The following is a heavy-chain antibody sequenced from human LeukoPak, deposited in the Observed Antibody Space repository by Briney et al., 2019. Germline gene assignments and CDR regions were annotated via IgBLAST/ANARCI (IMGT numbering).Heavy chain of an antibody. Sequence: GGSLRLSCAASGFTFSSYGMHWVRQAPGKGLEWVAVMSFDGSHTYYADSVKGRFTISRDNSKNTLYLQMNSLRAEDTAVYYCARARTNIAAAYYFDYWGQGTLVTVSS. CDR2: MSFDGSHT. J-gene: IGHJ4*02. V-gene: IGHV3-30*03. D-gene: IGHD6-13*01. CDR1: GFTFSSYG. CDR3: ARARTNIAAAYYFDY.